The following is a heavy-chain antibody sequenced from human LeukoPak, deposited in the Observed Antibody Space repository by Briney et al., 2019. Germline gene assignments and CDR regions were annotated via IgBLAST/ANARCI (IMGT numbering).Heavy chain of an antibody. V-gene: IGHV4-34*01. CDR2: INHSGST. CDR3: ARGDLSNNWFDP. J-gene: IGHJ5*02. CDR1: GGSFSGYY. Sequence: SETLSLTCAVYGGSFSGYYWSWIRQPPGKGLEWIGEINHSGSTNYNPSLKSRVTISVDTSKNQFSLKLSSMTAADTAVYYCARGDLSNNWFDPWGQGTLVTVSS.